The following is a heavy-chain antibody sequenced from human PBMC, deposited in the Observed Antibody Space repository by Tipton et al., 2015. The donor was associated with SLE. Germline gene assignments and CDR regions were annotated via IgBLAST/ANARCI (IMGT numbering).Heavy chain of an antibody. Sequence: TLSLTCTVSGGSISSSSYYWGWIRQPPGKGLEWIGSIYYSGSTYYNPSLKSRVTISVDTSKNQFSLKLSSVTAADTAVFYCARHSTGVCSSTSCSISDYYYGMDVWGQGTTVTVSS. V-gene: IGHV4-39*01. CDR3: ARHSTGVCSSTSCSISDYYYGMDV. CDR1: GGSISSSSYY. CDR2: IYYSGST. J-gene: IGHJ6*02. D-gene: IGHD2-2*01.